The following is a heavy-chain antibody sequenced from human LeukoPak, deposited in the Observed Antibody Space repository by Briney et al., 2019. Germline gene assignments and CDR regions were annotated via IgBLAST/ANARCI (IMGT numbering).Heavy chain of an antibody. J-gene: IGHJ4*02. CDR1: GFIFKDYG. D-gene: IGHD6-19*01. CDR2: TAYDGTRQ. CDR3: AKREAVTVTADCDYLDY. Sequence: GGSLRLSCTASGFIFKDYGMHWVRQAPGKGLEWVAVTAYDGTRQFYADSVKGRFTISRDNSNNTIYLDMNNLRPEDTAVYYCAKREAVTVTADCDYLDYWGQGTPVTVSP. V-gene: IGHV3-30*18.